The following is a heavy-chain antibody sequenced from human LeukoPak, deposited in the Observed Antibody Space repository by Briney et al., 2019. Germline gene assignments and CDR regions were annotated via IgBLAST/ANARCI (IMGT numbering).Heavy chain of an antibody. CDR3: AKHLDYGDYSWFDP. CDR2: ISGSGGST. J-gene: IGHJ5*02. CDR1: GFTFSSYA. Sequence: PGGSLRLSCAAAGFTFSSYAMSWVRQAPGKGLEWVSAISGSGGSTYYADSVKGRFTISRDNSKNTLYLQMNSLRAEDTAVYYCAKHLDYGDYSWFDPWGQGTLVTVSS. D-gene: IGHD4-17*01. V-gene: IGHV3-23*01.